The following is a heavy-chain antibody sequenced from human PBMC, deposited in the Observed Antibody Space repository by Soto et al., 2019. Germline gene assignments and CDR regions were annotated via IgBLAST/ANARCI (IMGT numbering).Heavy chain of an antibody. CDR1: GGSFSGYY. J-gene: IGHJ5*02. D-gene: IGHD3-10*01. V-gene: IGHV4-34*01. Sequence: QVQLQQWGAGLLKPSETLSLTCAVYGGSFSGYYWSWIRQPPGKGLEWIGGINHSGSTNYNPSLKSRVTISVDTSTNQFSLKLSSVTAADTAVYYCARGGYYYGSGSYRRFDPWGQGTLVTVSS. CDR3: ARGGYYYGSGSYRRFDP. CDR2: INHSGST.